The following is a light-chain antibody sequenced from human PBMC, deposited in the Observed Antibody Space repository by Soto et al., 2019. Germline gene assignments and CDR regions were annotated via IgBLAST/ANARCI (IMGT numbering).Light chain of an antibody. CDR1: QSVNSF. V-gene: IGKV3-11*01. Sequence: EIVLTQXPATLSLSPGERATLSCRASQSVNSFLAWYQQKPGQAPRLLIYDATSRATGIPARFSGSGSGTDFTLTISSLEPEDFAVYYCQQRSKWPVTFGGGTKVEIK. J-gene: IGKJ4*01. CDR2: DAT. CDR3: QQRSKWPVT.